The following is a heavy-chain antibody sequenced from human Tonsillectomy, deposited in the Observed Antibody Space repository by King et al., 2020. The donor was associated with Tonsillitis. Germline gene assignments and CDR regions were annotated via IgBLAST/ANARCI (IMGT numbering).Heavy chain of an antibody. CDR3: ARDSTNYYDSSDYEDEADALDI. D-gene: IGHD3-22*01. Sequence: VQLQQWGAGLLKPSETLSLTCAVYGGSFSGYYWNWIRQPPGKGLEWIGEINHNGSTNYNPSLKSRVTISVDTSKNQFSLKLSSVTAADTAVYFCARDSTNYYDSSDYEDEADALDIWGQGTMVTVSS. J-gene: IGHJ3*02. CDR2: INHNGST. CDR1: GGSFSGYY. V-gene: IGHV4-34*01.